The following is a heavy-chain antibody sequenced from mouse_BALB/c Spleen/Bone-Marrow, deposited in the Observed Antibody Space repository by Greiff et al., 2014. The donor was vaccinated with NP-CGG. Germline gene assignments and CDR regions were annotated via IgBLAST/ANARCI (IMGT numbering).Heavy chain of an antibody. CDR3: ARSEYLGSSYDY. Sequence: EVQLQQSGPELVKPGASVKMSCKASGYTFTSYVMRWMKQKPGQGLEWIGYINPYNDGTKYNETFKGKATLTSDRSSSTAYMDLSSLTSEDSAVYFCARSEYLGSSYDYWGQGTTLTVSS. CDR1: GYTFTSYV. V-gene: IGHV1-14*01. J-gene: IGHJ2*01. D-gene: IGHD1-1*01. CDR2: INPYNDGT.